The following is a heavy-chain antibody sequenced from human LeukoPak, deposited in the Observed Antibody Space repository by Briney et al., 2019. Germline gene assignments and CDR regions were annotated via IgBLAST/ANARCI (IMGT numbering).Heavy chain of an antibody. CDR3: ARGYSNYSFDY. D-gene: IGHD4-11*01. CDR2: INHSGST. J-gene: IGHJ4*02. CDR1: GGSFSGYY. V-gene: IGHV4-34*01. Sequence: SETLSLTCAVYGGSFSGYYWSWIRQPPGEGLEWIGEINHSGSTNYNPSLKSRVTISVDTSKNQFSLKLSSVTAADTAVYYCARGYSNYSFDYWGQGTLVTVSS.